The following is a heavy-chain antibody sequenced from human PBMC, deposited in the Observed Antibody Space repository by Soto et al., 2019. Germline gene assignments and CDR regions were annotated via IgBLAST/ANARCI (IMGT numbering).Heavy chain of an antibody. V-gene: IGHV3-30*02. J-gene: IGHJ4*02. CDR3: EKAGLQLLIDY. CDR1: GLTFCSHG. CDR2: IKYDARNK. Sequence: GGALTHFCEASGLTFCSHGILGVGQAPGKGLEWVEFIKYDARNKNNADSVKGRITISKDNPKNTLYLQVNRVIDEYTTVYYCEKAGLQLLIDYWGQGTLVTVYS. D-gene: IGHD6-19*01.